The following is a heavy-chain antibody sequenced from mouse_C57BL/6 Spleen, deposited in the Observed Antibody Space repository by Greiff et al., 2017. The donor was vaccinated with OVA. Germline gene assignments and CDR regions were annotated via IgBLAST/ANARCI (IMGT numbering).Heavy chain of an antibody. D-gene: IGHD1-1*01. CDR1: GFNIKNTY. J-gene: IGHJ1*03. Sequence: EVQLQQSVAELVRPGASVKLSCTASGFNIKNTYMHWVKQRPEQGLEWIGRIDPANGNTKYAPKFQGKATITADTSSNTAYLQLSSLTSEDTAIYYCARPPLYYGSSYDWYFDVWGTGTTVTVSS. CDR2: IDPANGNT. CDR3: ARPPLYYGSSYDWYFDV. V-gene: IGHV14-3*01.